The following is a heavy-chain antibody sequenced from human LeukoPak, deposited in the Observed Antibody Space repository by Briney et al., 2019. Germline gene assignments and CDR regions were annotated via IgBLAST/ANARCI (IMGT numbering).Heavy chain of an antibody. CDR3: ARDGLRFLEWDIYYYYVDV. D-gene: IGHD3-3*01. V-gene: IGHV1-46*01. CDR1: GYTFTSYY. Sequence: ASVKVSCKASGYTFTSYYMHWVRQAPGQGLAWMGIINPSWGSTSYAQKLQGRVSMTRDMSTSPVYMELSSLRSEDTAVYYCARDGLRFLEWDIYYYYVDVWGKGTTVTVSS. CDR2: INPSWGST. J-gene: IGHJ6*03.